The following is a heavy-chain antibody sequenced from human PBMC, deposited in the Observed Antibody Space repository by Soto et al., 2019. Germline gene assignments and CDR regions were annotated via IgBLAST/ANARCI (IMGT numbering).Heavy chain of an antibody. CDR1: GGSISSGGYF. CDR3: PRGVLY. D-gene: IGHD1-1*01. CDR2: IFYSGTT. J-gene: IGHJ4*02. V-gene: IGHV4-31*03. Sequence: QVQLQESGPGLVKPSQTLSLTCTVSGGSISSGGYFWSWIRQPPGKGLEWIGNIFYSGTTYYNPSLXSXXTISVDTSKNQFSLTLSSVTAADTAVYFCPRGVLYWGQGTLVTVSS.